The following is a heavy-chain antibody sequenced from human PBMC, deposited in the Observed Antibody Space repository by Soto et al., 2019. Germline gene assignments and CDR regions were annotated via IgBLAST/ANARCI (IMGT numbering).Heavy chain of an antibody. CDR1: GFTFTSSA. CDR3: ARHGIEVVPAAIDAFDV. J-gene: IGHJ3*01. Sequence: ASVKVSCKASGFTFTSSAVQWVRQARGQRLEWLGWISAYNGNTNYAQTLHGRVTMTTDTSTSTAYMELRSLRSDDAALYYCARHGIEVVPAAIDAFDVWGQGTKVTVSS. D-gene: IGHD2-2*01. CDR2: ISAYNGNT. V-gene: IGHV1-18*01.